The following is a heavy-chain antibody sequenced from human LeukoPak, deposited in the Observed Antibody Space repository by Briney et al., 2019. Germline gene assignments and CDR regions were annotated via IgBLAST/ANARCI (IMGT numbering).Heavy chain of an antibody. J-gene: IGHJ3*02. V-gene: IGHV3-23*01. CDR2: ISGSGGST. CDR1: GFTFSSYA. Sequence: GGSLRLSCAASGFTFSSYAMSWVRQAPGKGPEWVSAISGSGGSTYYADSVKGRFTISRDNSKNTLYLQMSSLRAEDTAVYYCAKVKYGSGSYSADAFDIWGQGTMVTVSS. D-gene: IGHD3-10*01. CDR3: AKVKYGSGSYSADAFDI.